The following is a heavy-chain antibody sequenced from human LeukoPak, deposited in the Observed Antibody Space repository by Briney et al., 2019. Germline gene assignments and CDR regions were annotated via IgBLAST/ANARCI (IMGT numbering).Heavy chain of an antibody. V-gene: IGHV3-21*01. Sequence: GGSLRLSCAASGFTFSSYSMNWVRQAPGKGLDWVSSISSSSSYIYYADSVKGRFTISRDNAKNSLYLQMNSLRAEDTAVYYCARDTGYCSSTSCYDYYYYYGMDVWGQGTTVTVSS. CDR2: ISSSSSYI. CDR3: ARDTGYCSSTSCYDYYYYYGMDV. J-gene: IGHJ6*02. D-gene: IGHD2-2*03. CDR1: GFTFSSYS.